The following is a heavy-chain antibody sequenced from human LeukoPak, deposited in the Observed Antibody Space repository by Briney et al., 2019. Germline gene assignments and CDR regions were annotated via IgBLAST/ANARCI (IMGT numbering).Heavy chain of an antibody. CDR2: IKSKTDGGTT. CDR1: GFTFSNAW. D-gene: IGHD2-21*02. Sequence: GGSLRLSCAASGFTFSNAWTSWVRQAPGKGLEWVGCIKSKTDGGTTDYAAPVKGRFTISRDDSKNTLYLQMNSLKTEDTAVYYCTTEGGPYCGGDCYFFDYWGQGTLVTVSS. CDR3: TTEGGPYCGGDCYFFDY. V-gene: IGHV3-15*01. J-gene: IGHJ4*02.